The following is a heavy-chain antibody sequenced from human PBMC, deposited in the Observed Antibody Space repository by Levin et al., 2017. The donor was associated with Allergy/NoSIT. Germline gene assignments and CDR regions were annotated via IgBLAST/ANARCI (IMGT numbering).Heavy chain of an antibody. D-gene: IGHD4-17*01. J-gene: IGHJ3*02. Sequence: SETLSLTCTVSGGSISSSSYYWGWIRQPPGKGLEWIGSIYYSGSTYYNPSLKSRVTISVDTSKNQFSLKLSSVTAADTAVYYCARPDHDDYGDYKTAFDSWGQGTMVTVSS. V-gene: IGHV4-39*01. CDR1: GGSISSSSYY. CDR3: ARPDHDDYGDYKTAFDS. CDR2: IYYSGST.